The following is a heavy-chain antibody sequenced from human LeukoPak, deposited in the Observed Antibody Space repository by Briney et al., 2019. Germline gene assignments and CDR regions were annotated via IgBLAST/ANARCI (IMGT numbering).Heavy chain of an antibody. Sequence: ASVKFCCKASGGTFSSYAISWVRQAPGQGLEWMGGIIPIFGTANYAQKLQRRVTITADESTSTAYMELSSLRSEDTAVYYCARDQTYYDFWSGYSGPRAPYGMDVWGQGTTVTVSS. CDR1: GGTFSSYA. V-gene: IGHV1-69*13. D-gene: IGHD3-3*01. J-gene: IGHJ6*02. CDR2: IIPIFGTA. CDR3: ARDQTYYDFWSGYSGPRAPYGMDV.